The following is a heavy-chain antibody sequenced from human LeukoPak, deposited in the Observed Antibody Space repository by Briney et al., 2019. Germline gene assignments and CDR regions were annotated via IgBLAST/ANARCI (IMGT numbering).Heavy chain of an antibody. D-gene: IGHD5-18*01. Sequence: GGSLRLSCAASGFTFSHYWMTWIRQAPGKGLEWVANIKQDGSEKYYVDSVKGRFTISRDNAKNPLYLQMNSLRVDDTALYYCARAGYTYTTLYYWGQGTLVTVSS. CDR2: IKQDGSEK. J-gene: IGHJ4*02. CDR1: GFTFSHYW. CDR3: ARAGYTYTTLYY. V-gene: IGHV3-7*01.